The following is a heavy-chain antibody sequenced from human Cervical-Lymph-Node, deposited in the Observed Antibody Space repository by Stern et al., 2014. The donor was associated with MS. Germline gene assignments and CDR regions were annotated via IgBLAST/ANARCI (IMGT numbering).Heavy chain of an antibody. CDR3: VRSYSDYFDY. CDR2: ISTTSTYI. D-gene: IGHD4-11*01. V-gene: IGHV3-21*01. J-gene: IGHJ4*02. Sequence: EVQLVESGGGLVKPGESLRLSCAASGFIFSAYSMTWVRQAPGKGLEWVATISTTSTYIYDAASVRGRFTISRDSAKNSLYLQMNSLRAEDTALYYCVRSYSDYFDYWGQGTLVTVSS. CDR1: GFIFSAYS.